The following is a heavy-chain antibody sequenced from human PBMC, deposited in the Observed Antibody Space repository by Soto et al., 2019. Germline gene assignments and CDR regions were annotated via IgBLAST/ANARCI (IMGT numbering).Heavy chain of an antibody. CDR3: AGYNWNYYFDP. D-gene: IGHD1-7*01. J-gene: IGHJ5*02. CDR1: GGSVRDGSYY. Sequence: KPSETLSLTCTVSGGSVRDGSYYWAWLRQPPGKGLEWIGHIYHSGSTIYNPALKSRFTISIDTSKSQFSLNLNSMTAADTAVYYCAGYNWNYYFDPWGQGTLVTVSS. V-gene: IGHV4-61*01. CDR2: IYHSGST.